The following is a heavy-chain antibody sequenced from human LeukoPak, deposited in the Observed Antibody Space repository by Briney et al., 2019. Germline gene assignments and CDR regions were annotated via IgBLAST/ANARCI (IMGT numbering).Heavy chain of an antibody. V-gene: IGHV3-30*03. CDR3: ARADTRGWSDYFDP. CDR1: GFTFSSYG. D-gene: IGHD6-19*01. Sequence: PGRSLRLSCAASGFTFSSYGMHWVRQAPGKGLEWVAVISYDGSNKYYADSVKGRFTISRDNSKNTLYLQMNSLRAEDTAVYYCARADTRGWSDYFDPWGQGTLVAVSS. CDR2: ISYDGSNK. J-gene: IGHJ4*02.